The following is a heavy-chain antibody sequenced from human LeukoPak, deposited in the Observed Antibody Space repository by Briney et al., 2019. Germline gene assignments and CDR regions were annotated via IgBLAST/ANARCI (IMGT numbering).Heavy chain of an antibody. CDR3: ARDYGGNSDFDY. CDR1: GFTFSSYS. D-gene: IGHD4-23*01. V-gene: IGHV3-30-3*01. Sequence: LGGSLRLSCAASGFTFSSYSMHWVRQAPGKGLEWVAVISDDGINKYYADSVKGRFTISRDNSRNTLYLQMNSLRAEDTAVYYCARDYGGNSDFDYWGQGTLVTVSS. CDR2: ISDDGINK. J-gene: IGHJ4*02.